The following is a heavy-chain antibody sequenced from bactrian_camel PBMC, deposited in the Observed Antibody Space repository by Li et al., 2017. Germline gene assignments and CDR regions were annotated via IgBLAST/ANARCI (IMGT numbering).Heavy chain of an antibody. D-gene: IGHD4*01. V-gene: IGHV3S55*01. Sequence: HVQLVESGGGSVQVGGSLTLSCVASGDTIGRYCMGWIRQVPDREREGVAGIESDGSTSYADSVKGRFTISQDSAKNTLYLQMNSLKPEDTAMYYCAADPYSDYRCSDEFGYWGQGSQVTVS. CDR1: GDTIGRYC. CDR3: AADPYSDYRCSDEFGY. J-gene: IGHJ6*01. CDR2: IESDGST.